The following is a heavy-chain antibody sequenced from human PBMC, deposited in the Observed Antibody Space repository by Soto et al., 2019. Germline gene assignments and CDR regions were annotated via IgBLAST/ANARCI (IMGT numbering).Heavy chain of an antibody. J-gene: IGHJ4*02. D-gene: IGHD5-12*01. V-gene: IGHV4-34*01. Sequence: TLSLTCAVYGGSFSGYYWSWIRQPPGKGLEWIGEINHSGSTNYNPSLKSRVTISVDTSKNQFSLKLSSVTAADTAVYYCARGLGGYSWGQGTLVTVSS. CDR2: INHSGST. CDR1: GGSFSGYY. CDR3: ARGLGGYS.